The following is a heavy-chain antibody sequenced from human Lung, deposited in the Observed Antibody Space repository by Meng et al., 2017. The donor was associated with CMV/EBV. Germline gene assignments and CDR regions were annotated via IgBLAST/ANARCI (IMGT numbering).Heavy chain of an antibody. V-gene: IGHV1-2*02. D-gene: IGHD3-22*01. CDR1: GYTFTGYY. CDR3: ARRYSSGYSNWFDP. CDR2: INPNSGDT. J-gene: IGHJ5*02. Sequence: KASGYTFTGYYMHWVRQAPGQRLEWMGWINPNSGDTNYAQKLQGRVTMTRDTSISTAYMELSRLRSDDTAVYYCARRYSSGYSNWFDPWGQGTLVTVSS.